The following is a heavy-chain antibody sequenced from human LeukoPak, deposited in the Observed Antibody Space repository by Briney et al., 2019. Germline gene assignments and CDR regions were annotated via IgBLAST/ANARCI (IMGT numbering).Heavy chain of an antibody. Sequence: PGRSLRLSCAASGFTFSSYGMHWVRQAPGKGLEGVAFIRYDGSNKYYADSVKGRFTISRDNSKNTLYLQMNSLRGEDTAVYYCATDDYRGLGCWGLGTLVTVSS. CDR1: GFTFSSYG. V-gene: IGHV3-30*02. CDR3: ATDDYRGLGC. CDR2: IRYDGSNK. D-gene: IGHD4-11*01. J-gene: IGHJ4*02.